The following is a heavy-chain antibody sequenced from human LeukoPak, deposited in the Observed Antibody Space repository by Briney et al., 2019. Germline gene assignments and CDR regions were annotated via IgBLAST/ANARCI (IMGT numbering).Heavy chain of an antibody. CDR3: ARAYRVIAAAGPPYYYYGMDV. Sequence: SETLSLTCTVSGGSISSSSYYWGWIRQPPGKGLEWIGSIYYSGSTYYNPSLKSRVTISVDTSKNQFSLKLSSVTAADTAVYYCARAYRVIAAAGPPYYYYGMDVWGQGTTVTVSS. D-gene: IGHD6-13*01. CDR2: IYYSGST. J-gene: IGHJ6*02. V-gene: IGHV4-39*07. CDR1: GGSISSSSYY.